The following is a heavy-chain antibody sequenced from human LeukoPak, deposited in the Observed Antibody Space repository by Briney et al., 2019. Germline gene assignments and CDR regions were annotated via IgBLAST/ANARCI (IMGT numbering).Heavy chain of an antibody. CDR3: SRGVRNNMDV. CDR2: ISSSSNSI. D-gene: IGHD1/OR15-1a*01. V-gene: IGHV3-48*03. CDR1: GFTFSSYD. J-gene: IGHJ6*03. Sequence: GGSLRLSCAASGFTFSSYDMNWVRQVPGKGLEWISYISSSSNSIYYADSVKGRFTISRDNAKNSLYLRMGSLRAEDTAVYYCSRGVRNNMDVWGKGTTVIVSS.